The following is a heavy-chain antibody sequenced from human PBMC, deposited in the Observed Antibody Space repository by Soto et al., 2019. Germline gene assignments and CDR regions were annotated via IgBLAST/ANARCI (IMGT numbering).Heavy chain of an antibody. CDR3: ARGYCSSTSCYATYFYYYGMDV. Sequence: QFQLVQSGAEVKKPGAAVKVACKASGYTFTSYGISWVRQAPGQGLECMGWISAYNGNTNYAQKLQGRVTMTTDTSTSTAYMELRSLRSDDTAVYYCARGYCSSTSCYATYFYYYGMDVWGQGTTVTVSS. V-gene: IGHV1-18*04. CDR1: GYTFTSYG. D-gene: IGHD2-2*01. J-gene: IGHJ6*02. CDR2: ISAYNGNT.